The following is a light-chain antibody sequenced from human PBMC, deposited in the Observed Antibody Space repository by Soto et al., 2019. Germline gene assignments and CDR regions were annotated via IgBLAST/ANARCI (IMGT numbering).Light chain of an antibody. V-gene: IGLV4-69*01. J-gene: IGLJ3*02. CDR2: LNSDGSH. CDR1: SGHSNSA. CDR3: QSWGPGIRV. Sequence: QPVLTQSPSASASLGASVTLTCTLSSGHSNSAIAWHQQQPERGPRYLMKLNSDGSHTTGDGIPDRFSGSSSGAERYLTISGLQSEGEADYFCQSWGPGIRVFGGGTKLTVL.